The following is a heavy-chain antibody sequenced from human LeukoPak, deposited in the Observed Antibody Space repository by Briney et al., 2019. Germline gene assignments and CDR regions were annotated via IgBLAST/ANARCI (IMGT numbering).Heavy chain of an antibody. V-gene: IGHV4-39*01. J-gene: IGHJ4*02. CDR1: GGSVSSFSHY. D-gene: IGHD6-13*01. CDR3: ARGEDVAAAGIDY. CDR2: IYYSGNT. Sequence: PSETLSLTCIVSGGSVSSFSHYWAWIRQPPGMGREWIGSIYYSGNTYYNPSLKSRVTISVDTSKNQFSLKLSSVTATDTAVYYCARGEDVAAAGIDYWGQGTLVTVSS.